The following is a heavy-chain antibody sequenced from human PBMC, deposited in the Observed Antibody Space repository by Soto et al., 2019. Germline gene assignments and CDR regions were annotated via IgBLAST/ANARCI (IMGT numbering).Heavy chain of an antibody. J-gene: IGHJ4*02. CDR2: ISYDGSNK. V-gene: IGHV3-30-3*01. Sequence: GWLRRSCAASGCTFSSYAMHWVRQAPGKGLEWVAVISYDGSNKYYADSVKGRFTISRDNSKNMLYLQMNSLRAEDTAVYYCAREGGQQLVRGFDYWGQGTLVTVYS. D-gene: IGHD6-6*01. CDR1: GCTFSSYA. CDR3: AREGGQQLVRGFDY.